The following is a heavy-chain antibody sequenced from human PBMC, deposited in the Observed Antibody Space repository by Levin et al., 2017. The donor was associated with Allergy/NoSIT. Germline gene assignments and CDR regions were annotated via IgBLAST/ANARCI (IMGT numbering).Heavy chain of an antibody. D-gene: IGHD1-1*01. J-gene: IGHJ5*02. CDR1: GGSIRSSSYY. CDR2: LYYSGST. Sequence: PSETLSLTCTVSGGSIRSSSYYWGWIRQPPGKGLEWIGTLYYSGSTDYNPSLKSRVTISVDTSKNQFSLKLTSVTAADTAVYYCARPTDYNWNDSRRPWVWFDPWGQGTLVTVSS. CDR3: ARPTDYNWNDSRRPWVWFDP. V-gene: IGHV4-39*01.